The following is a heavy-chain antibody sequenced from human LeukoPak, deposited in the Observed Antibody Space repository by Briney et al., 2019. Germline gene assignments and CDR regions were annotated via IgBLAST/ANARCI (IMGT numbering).Heavy chain of an antibody. Sequence: ASVKVSYKASGYTFTSYGISWVRQAPGQGLEWMGWISAYNGNTNYAQKLQGRVTMTTDTSTSTAYMELRSLRSDDTAVYYCARPTYYDLPRLPTSPDAFDIWGQGTMVTVSS. V-gene: IGHV1-18*01. CDR1: GYTFTSYG. J-gene: IGHJ3*02. D-gene: IGHD3-22*01. CDR2: ISAYNGNT. CDR3: ARPTYYDLPRLPTSPDAFDI.